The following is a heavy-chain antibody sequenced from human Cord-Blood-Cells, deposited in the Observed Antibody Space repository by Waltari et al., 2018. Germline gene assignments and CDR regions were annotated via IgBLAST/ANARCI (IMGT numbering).Heavy chain of an antibody. Sequence: QVQLVQSGAEVKKPGASVKVSCKASGYTFTGYYMHWVRQAPGQGLEWMGWINPNSGDTNYAQKFQGWVTMTRDTSISTAYMELSRLRSDGTAVYYCASATSGDDYYYYGMDVWGQGTTVTVSS. D-gene: IGHD5-12*01. V-gene: IGHV1-2*04. J-gene: IGHJ6*02. CDR2: INPNSGDT. CDR1: GYTFTGYY. CDR3: ASATSGDDYYYYGMDV.